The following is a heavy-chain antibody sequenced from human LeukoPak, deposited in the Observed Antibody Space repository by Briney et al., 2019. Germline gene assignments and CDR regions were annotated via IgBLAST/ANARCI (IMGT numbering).Heavy chain of an antibody. CDR1: GGSISSSHW. CDR3: ARRRRDGYNIFDY. CDR2: IYHSGSA. V-gene: IGHV4-4*02. D-gene: IGHD5-24*01. J-gene: IGHJ4*02. Sequence: PSETLSLTCAVSGGSISSSHWWSWVRQPPGKGLEWIGEIYHSGSANYNPSLKSRITISVDMSKNQFSLKLSSVTAADTAVYYCARRRRDGYNIFDYWGQGTLVTVSS.